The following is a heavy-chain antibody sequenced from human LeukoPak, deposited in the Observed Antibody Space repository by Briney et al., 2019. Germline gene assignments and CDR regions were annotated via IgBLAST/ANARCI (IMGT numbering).Heavy chain of an antibody. CDR1: GGSIRSGAYY. CDR2: IYDSGST. CDR3: ASGMYFFDY. Sequence: PSETLSLTCSVSGGSIRSGAYYWSWIRQHPGKGLEWIGYIYDSGSTNYNPSLRSRVTISVDTSKNQFSLKLSSVTAADTAVYYCASGMYFFDYWGQGTLVTVSS. V-gene: IGHV4-31*03. J-gene: IGHJ4*02. D-gene: IGHD1-26*01.